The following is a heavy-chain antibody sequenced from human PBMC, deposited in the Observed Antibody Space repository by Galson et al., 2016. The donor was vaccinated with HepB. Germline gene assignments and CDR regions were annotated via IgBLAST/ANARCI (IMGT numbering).Heavy chain of an antibody. J-gene: IGHJ6*02. CDR1: GFTFSSYG. V-gene: IGHV3-33*01. CDR2: IWYDGSKK. CDR3: ARVESWPQRAYYYYYGMDV. Sequence: SLRLSCAASGFTFSSYGMHWVRQAPGKGLEWVAVIWYDGSKKYYADSVKGRFTISRDNSKNTLYLQMNSLRVEDTAVYYCARVESWPQRAYYYYYGMDVWGQGTTVTVSS. D-gene: IGHD6-13*01.